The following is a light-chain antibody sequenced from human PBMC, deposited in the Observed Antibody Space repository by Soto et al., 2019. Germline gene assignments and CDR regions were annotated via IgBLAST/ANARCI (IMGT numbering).Light chain of an antibody. CDR2: DAS. CDR1: QSISTL. CDR3: QQYKSPPYP. Sequence: DIQMTQSPSTLSASVGDRVTITCRASQSISTLLAWYQQKPGKAPKRLIYDASSLENGDPARFSGSRSGTEFTLAISSLQSDDFATYYCQQYKSPPYPFGQGTRLEIK. V-gene: IGKV1-5*01. J-gene: IGKJ2*01.